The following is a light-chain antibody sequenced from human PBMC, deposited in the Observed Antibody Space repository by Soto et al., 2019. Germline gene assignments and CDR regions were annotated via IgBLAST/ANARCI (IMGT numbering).Light chain of an antibody. J-gene: IGKJ1*01. CDR3: QQLNSYPRT. Sequence: DIQLTQSPSFLSASVGDRVTITCRASQGISSYLAWYQQKPGKAPNLLIYAASTLQSGVPSRFSGSGSGTEFTLTISSLQPEDFIPYYCQQLNSYPRTFGQGTKVEIK. CDR2: AAS. V-gene: IGKV1-9*01. CDR1: QGISSY.